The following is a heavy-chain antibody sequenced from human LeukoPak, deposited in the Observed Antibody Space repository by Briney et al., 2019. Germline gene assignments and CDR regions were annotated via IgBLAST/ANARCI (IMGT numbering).Heavy chain of an antibody. CDR2: IIPVFGTT. J-gene: IGHJ4*02. Sequence: ASVKVSCKASGGTFSSYALSWVRQAPGQGLEWMGRIIPVFGTTNYAQKFQGRVTITADESTTTAYMELRRLTSEDTAMYYCARGLGTRWFFDYWGQGTLVTVSS. D-gene: IGHD1-1*01. V-gene: IGHV1-69*13. CDR1: GGTFSSYA. CDR3: ARGLGTRWFFDY.